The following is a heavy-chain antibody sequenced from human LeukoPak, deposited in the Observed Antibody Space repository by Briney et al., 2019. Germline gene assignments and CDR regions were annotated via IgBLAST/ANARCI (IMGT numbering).Heavy chain of an antibody. CDR2: INPNSGGT. D-gene: IGHD3-3*01. V-gene: IGHV1-2*02. CDR3: ARDLHDFWSGARYYFDY. J-gene: IGHJ4*02. Sequence: GASVKVSCKASGYTFTSYGISWVRQAPGQGLEWMGWINPNSGGTNYAQKFQGRVTMTRDTSISTAYMELSRLRSDDTAVYYCARDLHDFWSGARYYFDYWGQGTLVTVSS. CDR1: GYTFTSYG.